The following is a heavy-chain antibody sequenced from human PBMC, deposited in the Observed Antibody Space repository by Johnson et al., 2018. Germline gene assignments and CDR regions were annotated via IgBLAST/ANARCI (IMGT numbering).Heavy chain of an antibody. D-gene: IGHD4-17*01. Sequence: QVQLVQSGGGVVQPGRSLRLSCAASEFTFSTYGMHWVRQAPGKGLEWVAGIWYDGSNKYYADSVKGRFTISRDNSKNTLYLQMNSLRAEDTAVYYCARARMPYGDYLEYFQHWGQGTLVTVSS. V-gene: IGHV3-33*01. CDR2: IWYDGSNK. CDR3: ARARMPYGDYLEYFQH. CDR1: EFTFSTYG. J-gene: IGHJ1*01.